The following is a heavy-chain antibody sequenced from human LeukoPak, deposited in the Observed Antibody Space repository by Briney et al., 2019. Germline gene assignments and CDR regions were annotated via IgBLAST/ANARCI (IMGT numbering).Heavy chain of an antibody. CDR1: GFTFSSYA. CDR2: ISGSGGST. V-gene: IGHV3-23*01. J-gene: IGHJ4*02. D-gene: IGHD3-3*01. CDR3: ARGNLEWLFQYYFDY. Sequence: GGSLRLSCAASGFTFSSYAMSWVRQAPGKGLEWVSAISGSGGSTYYADSVKGRFTISRDNSKNTLYLQMNSLRAEDTAVYYCARGNLEWLFQYYFDYWGQGTLVTVSS.